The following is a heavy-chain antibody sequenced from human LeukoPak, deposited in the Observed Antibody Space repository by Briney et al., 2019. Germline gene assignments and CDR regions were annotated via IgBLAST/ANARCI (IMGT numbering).Heavy chain of an antibody. CDR2: ITSSSSYT. CDR3: ARADYSFFDY. J-gene: IGHJ4*02. CDR1: GITFSNYN. V-gene: IGHV3-21*01. D-gene: IGHD3-10*01. Sequence: GGSLRLSCAAPGITFSNYNMNWVRQAPGKGLEWISSITSSSSYTFYADSVKGRFTISRDNAKNSLYLQMNSLRAEDTAVYYCARADYSFFDYWGQGTLVTVSS.